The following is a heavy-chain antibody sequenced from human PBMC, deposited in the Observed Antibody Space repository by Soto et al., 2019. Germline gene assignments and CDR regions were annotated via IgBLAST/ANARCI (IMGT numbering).Heavy chain of an antibody. CDR2: VFPGGPT. D-gene: IGHD3-10*01. Sequence: SETLSLTCTVSGDPITSYFWTWLRQPACKGLEWIGHVFPGGPTSHNSSLKSRVSMSVDTSKNQFSLTLTSVTAADTAVYYCARTLSGFTYGSRQFYFDYWGQGTPVTVSS. CDR3: ARTLSGFTYGSRQFYFDY. J-gene: IGHJ4*02. CDR1: GDPITSYF. V-gene: IGHV4-4*07.